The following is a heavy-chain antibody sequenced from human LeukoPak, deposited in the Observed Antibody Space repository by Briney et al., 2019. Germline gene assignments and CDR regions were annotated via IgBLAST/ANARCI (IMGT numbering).Heavy chain of an antibody. CDR2: TNPKSGGT. J-gene: IGHJ4*02. CDR3: ARDRVQLELDY. CDR1: GYTFTYYY. V-gene: IGHV1-2*02. Sequence: ASVKVSCKASGYTFTYYYMHWVRQAPGQGLEWMGWTNPKSGGTNYAQKFQGRVTMTRDTSISTAYMEMSRLRSDDTAVYYCARDRVQLELDYWGQGSLVAVSS. D-gene: IGHD1-1*01.